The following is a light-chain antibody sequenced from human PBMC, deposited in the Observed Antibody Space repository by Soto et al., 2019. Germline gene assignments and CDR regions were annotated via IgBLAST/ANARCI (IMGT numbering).Light chain of an antibody. CDR1: QSVSSN. Sequence: EIVMTHSPATLSVSQGEGATLSCRASQSVSSNLTWYQQKPGQAPRLLIYGASTRATGVPARFSGSGSGTEFTLTISSLQSEDFAVYYCQQYNDWWTFGQGTKVEIK. CDR2: GAS. V-gene: IGKV3-15*01. J-gene: IGKJ1*01. CDR3: QQYNDWWT.